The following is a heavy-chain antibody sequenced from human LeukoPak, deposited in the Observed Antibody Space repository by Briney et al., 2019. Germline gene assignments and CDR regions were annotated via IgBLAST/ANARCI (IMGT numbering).Heavy chain of an antibody. Sequence: PGGSLRHSCVASGFSLSNFQMYWVRQAPGKGLEWVSIISLDGSTEFYADSVKGRFTISRDTASNTMHLEMNNLRIEDTAVYYCMRDYMGWFDPWGQGSLVTVSS. J-gene: IGHJ5*02. CDR1: GFSLSNFQ. CDR3: MRDYMGWFDP. V-gene: IGHV3-30-3*01. D-gene: IGHD3-10*01. CDR2: ISLDGSTE.